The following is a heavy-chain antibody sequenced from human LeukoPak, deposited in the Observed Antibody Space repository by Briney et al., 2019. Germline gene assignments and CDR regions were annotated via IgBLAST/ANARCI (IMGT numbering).Heavy chain of an antibody. J-gene: IGHJ4*02. CDR2: INPNSGGT. CDR1: GYTFTGYY. V-gene: IGHV1-2*02. CDR3: ARDPRIAARSPGFSVDY. Sequence: GASVKVSCKASGYTFTGYYMHWVRQAPGQGLEWMGWINPNSGGTNYAQKFQGRVTMTRDTSISTAYMELSRLRSDDTAVYYCARDPRIAARSPGFSVDYWGQGTLVTVSS. D-gene: IGHD6-6*01.